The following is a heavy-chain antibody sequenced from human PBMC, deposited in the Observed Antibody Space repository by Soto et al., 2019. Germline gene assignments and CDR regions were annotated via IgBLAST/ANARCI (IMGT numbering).Heavy chain of an antibody. Sequence: SETLSLTCTVSGGSISSSSYYWGWLRQPPGKGLEWIGSIYYSGSTYYNPSLKSRFTISVDTSKNQFSLKLSSVTAADTAVYYCARLRRGYSGAEYFQHWGQGTLVTVSS. V-gene: IGHV4-39*01. D-gene: IGHD5-12*01. CDR2: IYYSGST. CDR3: ARLRRGYSGAEYFQH. CDR1: GGSISSSSYY. J-gene: IGHJ1*01.